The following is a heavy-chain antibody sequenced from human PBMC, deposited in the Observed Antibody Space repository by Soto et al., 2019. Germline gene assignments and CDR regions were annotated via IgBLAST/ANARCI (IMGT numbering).Heavy chain of an antibody. CDR3: ARGKYSGSYYDWFDP. CDR2: IYYSGTT. J-gene: IGHJ5*02. CDR1: GGSISTYY. V-gene: IGHV4-59*01. D-gene: IGHD1-26*01. Sequence: SETLSLTCTVSGGSISTYYWSWIRQPPGKGLEWIGYIYYSGTTNYNPSLKSRVTMSVDTSKNQFSLKLSSVTAADTAVYYCARGKYSGSYYDWFDPWGQGTLVTVSS.